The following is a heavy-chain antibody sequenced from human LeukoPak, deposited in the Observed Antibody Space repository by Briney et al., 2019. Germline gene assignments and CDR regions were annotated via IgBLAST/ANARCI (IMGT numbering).Heavy chain of an antibody. D-gene: IGHD3-22*01. CDR1: DDSIRNFF. CDR3: ARESKSYDGSGFYHDY. V-gene: IGHV4-4*07. CDR2: IYTSGST. J-gene: IGHJ4*02. Sequence: SETPSLTCSVSDDSIRNFFWSWIRQPAGKGLEWIGRIYTSGSTDYNPSLRSRVTMSVDTSRNQFSLKLTSVTAADTAVYYCARESKSYDGSGFYHDYWGQGTLVAVSS.